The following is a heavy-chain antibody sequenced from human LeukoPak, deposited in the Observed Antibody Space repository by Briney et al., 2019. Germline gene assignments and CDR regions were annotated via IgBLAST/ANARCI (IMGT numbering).Heavy chain of an antibody. V-gene: IGHV3-21*01. CDR3: ARDHCSSTTCYNYYYYMDV. CDR2: ISSSGSYM. D-gene: IGHD2-2*02. CDR1: GFTLSTYG. J-gene: IGHJ6*03. Sequence: PGGSLRLSCAASGFTLSTYGVNWVRQAPGKGLEWVSSISSSGSYMYYADSVKGRFTISRDNAKNSLYLQMNSLRAEDTAVYYCARDHCSSTTCYNYYYYMDVWGKGTTVTVSS.